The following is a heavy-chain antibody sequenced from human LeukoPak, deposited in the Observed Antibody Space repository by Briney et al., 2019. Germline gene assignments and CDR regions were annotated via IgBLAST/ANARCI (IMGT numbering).Heavy chain of an antibody. D-gene: IGHD2-2*01. CDR1: GFTFSSYE. J-gene: IGHJ4*02. Sequence: PGGSLRLSCAASGFTFSSYEMNWVRQAPGKGLEWVSHISSSGSTIYYADSVRGRFTISRDNAKNSLYLQMNSLRAEDKAVYYCARDHEGHCSSASCYGFDFWGQGTLVTVSS. V-gene: IGHV3-48*03. CDR2: ISSSGSTI. CDR3: ARDHEGHCSSASCYGFDF.